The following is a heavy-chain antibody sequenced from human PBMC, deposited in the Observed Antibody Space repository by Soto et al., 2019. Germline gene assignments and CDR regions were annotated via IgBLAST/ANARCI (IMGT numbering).Heavy chain of an antibody. Sequence: PGGSLRLSCAASGFTFSNAWMNWVRQAPGKGLEWVGRIKSKTDGGTTDYAAPVKGRFTISRDDSKNTLYLQMNSLKTEDTAVYYCTSLTYYYDSSGYWFLKDYYYGMDVWGQGTTVTVSS. CDR2: IKSKTDGGTT. CDR1: GFTFSNAW. CDR3: TSLTYYYDSSGYWFLKDYYYGMDV. D-gene: IGHD3-22*01. J-gene: IGHJ6*02. V-gene: IGHV3-15*07.